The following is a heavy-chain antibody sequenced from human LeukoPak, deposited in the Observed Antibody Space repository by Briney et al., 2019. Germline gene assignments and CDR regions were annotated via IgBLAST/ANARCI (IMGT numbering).Heavy chain of an antibody. CDR2: VHLDGRT. D-gene: IGHD3-3*01. V-gene: IGHV4-4*02. J-gene: IGHJ4*02. Sequence: SETLSLTCGVSGGSVTSTNWWTWVRQPPGKGLEWIGEVHLDGRTNYNPSLKSRLTMSVDLSENHISLKLTSVAAADTAVYYCAREGGFFRPLDYSGQGTLVTVSS. CDR1: GGSVTSTNW. CDR3: AREGGFFRPLDY.